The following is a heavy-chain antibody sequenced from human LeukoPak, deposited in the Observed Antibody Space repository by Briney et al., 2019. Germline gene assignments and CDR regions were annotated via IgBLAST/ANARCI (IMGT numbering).Heavy chain of an antibody. D-gene: IGHD3-22*01. CDR1: GGSISSYY. V-gene: IGHV4-59*01. CDR2: IYYSGST. CDR3: ARGGWGYYYDSSGYYPYYYHYMDV. Sequence: SETLSLTCTVSGGSISSYYWSWIRQPPGRGLEWIGYIYYSGSTNYNPSLKSRVTISVDTSKNQFSLKLSSVTAADTAVYYCARGGWGYYYDSSGYYPYYYHYMDVWGKGTTVTVSS. J-gene: IGHJ6*03.